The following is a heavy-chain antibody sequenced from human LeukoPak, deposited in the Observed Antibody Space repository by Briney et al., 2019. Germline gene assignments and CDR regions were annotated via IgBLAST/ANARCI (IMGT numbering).Heavy chain of an antibody. CDR2: IWSDGTGK. CDR3: AKDAQRGFDYSNSLEY. J-gene: IGHJ4*02. CDR1: GFTYSHFG. Sequence: GGSLRLSCAASGFTYSHFGMHWVRQAPGKGLAWVAVIWSDGTGKYYGDAVKGRFTISRDNSRNTLYLQMNSLRDDDTAVYYCAKDAQRGFDYSNSLEYWGQGTLATVSS. D-gene: IGHD4-11*01. V-gene: IGHV3-33*06.